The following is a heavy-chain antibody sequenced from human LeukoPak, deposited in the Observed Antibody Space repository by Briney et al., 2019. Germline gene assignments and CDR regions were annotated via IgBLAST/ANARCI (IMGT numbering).Heavy chain of an antibody. Sequence: GASVKVSCKASGGTFISYAISWVRQAPGQGLEWMGGIIPIFGTANYAQKFQGRVTITADESTSTAYMELSSLRSEDTAVYYCASITYYDSSGSFGGLDYWGQGTLVTVSS. D-gene: IGHD3-22*01. CDR2: IIPIFGTA. V-gene: IGHV1-69*13. CDR3: ASITYYDSSGSFGGLDY. J-gene: IGHJ4*02. CDR1: GGTFISYA.